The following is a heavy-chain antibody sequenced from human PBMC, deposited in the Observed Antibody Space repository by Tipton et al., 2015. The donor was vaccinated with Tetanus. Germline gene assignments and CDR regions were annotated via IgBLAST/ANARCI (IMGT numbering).Heavy chain of an antibody. Sequence: TLSLTCTVSGSSIRGSGHYWTWIRQPPGKEPEWVRYVYHSGATNYHPSLKSRLAISTDTSKNQFSLNLRSVITADTAVYYCARVNNDYSKKCPLDSWGQGILVFVSS. CDR3: ARVNNDYSKKCPLDS. CDR2: VYHSGAT. CDR1: GSSIRGSGHY. J-gene: IGHJ4*02. D-gene: IGHD5-12*01. V-gene: IGHV4-61*08.